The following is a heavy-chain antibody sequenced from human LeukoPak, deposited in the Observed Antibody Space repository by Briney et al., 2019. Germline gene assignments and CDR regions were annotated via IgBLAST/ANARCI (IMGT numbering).Heavy chain of an antibody. CDR3: ARGGIITMVRGVIIHPYNWFDP. CDR1: GYTFTGYY. D-gene: IGHD3-10*01. V-gene: IGHV1-2*02. CDR2: INPNSGGT. J-gene: IGHJ5*02. Sequence: ASVKVSCKASGYTFTGYYMHWVRQAPGQGLEWMGWINPNSGGTNYAQKFQGRVTMTRDTSTSTVYMELSSLRSEDTAVYYCARGGIITMVRGVIIHPYNWFDPRGQGTLVTVSS.